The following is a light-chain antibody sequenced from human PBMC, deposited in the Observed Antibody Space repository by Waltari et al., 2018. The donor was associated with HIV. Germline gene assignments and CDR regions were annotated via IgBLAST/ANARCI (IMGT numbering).Light chain of an antibody. CDR2: HVT. Sequence: QSALTQPRSVSGSPGQSVTISCTGTSSDVGAYNTVSWYQQRPDKAPRLIISHVTERPSGGPDRFSGSKSGNTASLTISGLQAEDEADYHCCSYTASDTWVFGGGTQLTVL. J-gene: IGLJ3*02. CDR1: SSDVGAYNT. CDR3: CSYTASDTWV. V-gene: IGLV2-11*01.